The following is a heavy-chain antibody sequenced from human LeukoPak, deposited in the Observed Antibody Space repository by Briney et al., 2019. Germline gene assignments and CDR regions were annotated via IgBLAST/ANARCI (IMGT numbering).Heavy chain of an antibody. V-gene: IGHV3-74*01. CDR2: INGDGSST. D-gene: IGHD3-10*01. CDR1: GFTFSNYW. CDR3: AKGDYYDFDY. Sequence: PGGSLRLSCAASGFTFSNYWIHWVRQAPGKGLVWVSRINGDGSSTSYADSAKGRFTISRDNSKNTLYLQMNSLRAEDTAVYYCAKGDYYDFDYWGQGTLVTVSS. J-gene: IGHJ4*02.